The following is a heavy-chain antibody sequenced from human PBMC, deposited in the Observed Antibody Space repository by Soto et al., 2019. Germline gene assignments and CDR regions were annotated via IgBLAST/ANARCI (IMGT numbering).Heavy chain of an antibody. CDR1: GYSFTSYW. V-gene: IGHV5-51*01. J-gene: IGHJ6*02. CDR3: ANMGASTWGVPAPTERAFQYYGLDV. Sequence: GESLNLSCKGSGYSFTSYWIGWVRQMPGKGLEWMGIIYPGDSDTRYSPSFQGQVTISADKSISTAYLQWSSLKASDTAMYYCANMGASTWGVPAPTERAFQYYGLDVWGQGTTVTVSS. D-gene: IGHD2-2*01. CDR2: IYPGDSDT.